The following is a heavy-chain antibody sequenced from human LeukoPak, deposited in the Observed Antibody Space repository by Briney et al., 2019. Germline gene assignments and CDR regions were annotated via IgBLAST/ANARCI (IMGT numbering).Heavy chain of an antibody. CDR3: ARRFSVTTYSSSWYRLWFDP. J-gene: IGHJ5*02. CDR2: INHSGST. V-gene: IGHV4-34*01. D-gene: IGHD6-13*01. CDR1: GGSISSYY. Sequence: KALETLSLTCTVSGGSISSYYWSWIRQPPGKGLEWIGEINHSGSTNYNPSLKSRVTISVDTSKNQFSLKLSSVTAADTAVYYCARRFSVTTYSSSWYRLWFDPWGQGTLVTVSS.